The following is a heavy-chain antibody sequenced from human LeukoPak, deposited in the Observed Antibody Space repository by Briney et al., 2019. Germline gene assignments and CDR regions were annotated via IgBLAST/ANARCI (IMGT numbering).Heavy chain of an antibody. CDR3: ARDRAAAGSALDY. CDR1: GFTFSNYA. J-gene: IGHJ4*02. D-gene: IGHD6-13*01. Sequence: GSLRLSCAASGFTFSNYAMSWVRQAPGKGLEWVGYIYYSGSTNYNPSLKSRVTISVDTSKNQFSLKLSSVTAADTAVYYCARDRAAAGSALDYWGQGTLVTVSS. V-gene: IGHV4-59*01. CDR2: IYYSGST.